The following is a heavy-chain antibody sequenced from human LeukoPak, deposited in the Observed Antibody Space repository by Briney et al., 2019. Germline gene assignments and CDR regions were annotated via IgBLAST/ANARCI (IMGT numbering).Heavy chain of an antibody. J-gene: IGHJ4*02. CDR3: TSAAANFDY. Sequence: GGSLRLSCAASGFTFSGSAMHWVRQASGKGLEWVGRIRSKANSHATAYAASVKGRFTISRDDSKNTAYLQMNSLKTEDTAVYYCTSAAANFDYWGQGTLVTVSS. CDR1: GFTFSGSA. CDR2: IRSKANSHAT. V-gene: IGHV3-73*01. D-gene: IGHD6-25*01.